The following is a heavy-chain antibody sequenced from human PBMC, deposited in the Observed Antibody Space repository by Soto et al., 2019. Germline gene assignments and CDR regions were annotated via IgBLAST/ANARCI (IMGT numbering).Heavy chain of an antibody. CDR1: GSTFSNYA. V-gene: IGHV3-23*01. Sequence: GRFLRLSSAVLGSTFSNYARHWVRQAPGKVLEWVSAVSGSVGRTYYADSVKGRFTIFRDNSKNTLGLQMNSLRAEDTAGYFCAKDIEEVVYDYGMDVWGHGTTVTVSS. J-gene: IGHJ6*02. CDR2: VSGSVGRT. D-gene: IGHD3-16*01. CDR3: AKDIEEVVYDYGMDV.